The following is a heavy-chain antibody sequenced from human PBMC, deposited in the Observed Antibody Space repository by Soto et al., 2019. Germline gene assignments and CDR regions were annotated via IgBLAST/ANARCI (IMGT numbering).Heavy chain of an antibody. CDR1: GFTFSSYG. Sequence: PGGSLRLSWAASGFTFSSYGMHWVRQAPGEGLEWLAVLGFDGNYKYYADSVKGRFTISRDNSKNTLYLQMNSLRAEDTAVYYCARSLDYYDSSGYYYPYYYYYGMDVWGQGTTVTVS. CDR2: LGFDGNYK. V-gene: IGHV3-30*05. J-gene: IGHJ6*02. D-gene: IGHD3-22*01. CDR3: ARSLDYYDSSGYYYPYYYYYGMDV.